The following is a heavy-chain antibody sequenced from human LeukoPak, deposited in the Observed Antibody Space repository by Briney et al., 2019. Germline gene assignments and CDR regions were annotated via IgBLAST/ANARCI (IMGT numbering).Heavy chain of an antibody. V-gene: IGHV3-11*01. CDR2: ISSSGSTI. J-gene: IGHJ4*02. D-gene: IGHD3-3*01. Sequence: GGSLRLSCAASGFTFSDYYMSWIRQAPGKGLEWVSYISSSGSTIYYADSVKGRFTISRDNAKNSLYLQMNSLRAEATAVYYCARDREVYDFWSGYYRSDRYFDYWGQGTLVTVSS. CDR3: ARDREVYDFWSGYYRSDRYFDY. CDR1: GFTFSDYY.